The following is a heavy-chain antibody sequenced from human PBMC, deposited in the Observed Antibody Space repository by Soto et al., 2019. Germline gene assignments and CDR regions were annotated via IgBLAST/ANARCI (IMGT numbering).Heavy chain of an antibody. J-gene: IGHJ3*02. D-gene: IGHD2-15*01. CDR1: GFSFTSSA. CDR3: AASGGSVPDAFDI. V-gene: IGHV1-58*02. Sequence: SVKVSCKASGFSFTSSAMQLVRQARGQRLEWIGWIVVGSGNTNYAQKFQERVTITRDMSTSTAYMELSSLRSEDTAVYYCAASGGSVPDAFDIWGQGTMVTVSS. CDR2: IVVGSGNT.